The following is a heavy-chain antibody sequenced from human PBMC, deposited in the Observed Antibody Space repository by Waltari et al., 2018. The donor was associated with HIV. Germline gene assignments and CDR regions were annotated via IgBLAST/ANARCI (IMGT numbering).Heavy chain of an antibody. V-gene: IGHV4-38-2*01. D-gene: IGHD6-13*01. Sequence: QVQLQESGPGLVKPSETLSLTCAVSGYSISSGYYWGWIRQPPGKGLEWIGSIYHSGSTHYNPALKSRVTISVDTSKNQFSLKLSSVTAADTAVYYCARVFRAAAGYFDYWGQGTLVTVSS. CDR2: IYHSGST. CDR1: GYSISSGYY. J-gene: IGHJ4*02. CDR3: ARVFRAAAGYFDY.